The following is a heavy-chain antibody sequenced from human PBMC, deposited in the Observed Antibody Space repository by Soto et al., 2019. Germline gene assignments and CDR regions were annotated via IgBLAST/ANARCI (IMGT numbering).Heavy chain of an antibody. V-gene: IGHV2-5*02. CDR3: IQSRCGGDCLQSYASYYYYGMDV. CDR1: AFSLSTGGVG. CDR2: IYWDDDK. Sequence: SGPTLVNPTQTLTLTCTFSAFSLSTGGVGVGWICQPPGKALEWLALIYWDDDKRYSPSLRSRLTITKDTSKNQVVLTMTNMGPVDTATYYCIQSRCGGDCLQSYASYYYYGMDVWGQGTTVTVSS. D-gene: IGHD2-21*02. J-gene: IGHJ6*02.